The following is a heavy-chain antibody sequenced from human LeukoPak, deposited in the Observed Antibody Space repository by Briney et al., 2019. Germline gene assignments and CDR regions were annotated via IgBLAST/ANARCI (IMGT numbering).Heavy chain of an antibody. CDR3: AGHGGMVYASIDY. D-gene: IGHD2-8*01. Sequence: TGGSLRLSCAASGFTFSSYGMHWVRQAPGKGLEWVAVISYDGSNKYYADSVKGRFTISRDNSKNTLYLQMNGLRAEDTAVYYCAGHGGMVYASIDYWGQGTLVTVSS. CDR1: GFTFSSYG. J-gene: IGHJ4*02. CDR2: ISYDGSNK. V-gene: IGHV3-30*03.